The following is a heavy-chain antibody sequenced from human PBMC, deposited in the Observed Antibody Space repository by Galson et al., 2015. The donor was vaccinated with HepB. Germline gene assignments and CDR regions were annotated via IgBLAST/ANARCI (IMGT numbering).Heavy chain of an antibody. Sequence: SLRLSCAASGFSFTGYHMTWIRQAPGKGLEWVSYISSNGSTIYYSDSVKGRFTISRDTAKNSLYPQMNSLRAEDTAVYYCARATFGVYGAVDYWGQGTLVTVSS. D-gene: IGHD4-17*01. CDR3: ARATFGVYGAVDY. J-gene: IGHJ4*02. CDR1: GFSFTGYH. CDR2: ISSNGSTI. V-gene: IGHV3-11*01.